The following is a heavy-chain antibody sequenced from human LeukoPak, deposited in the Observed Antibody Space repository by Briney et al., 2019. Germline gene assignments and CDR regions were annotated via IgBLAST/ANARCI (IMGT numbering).Heavy chain of an antibody. CDR2: IRYDGGNK. CDR3: AKTVGYGSGSYFNWFDP. V-gene: IGHV3-30*02. J-gene: IGHJ5*02. CDR1: GFTFSSYG. Sequence: PEGSLRLSCAASGFTFSSYGMHWVRQAPGKGLEWVAFIRYDGGNKYYADSVKGRFTISRDNSKNTLYLQMNSLRAEDTAVYYCAKTVGYGSGSYFNWFDPWGQGTLVTVSS. D-gene: IGHD3-10*01.